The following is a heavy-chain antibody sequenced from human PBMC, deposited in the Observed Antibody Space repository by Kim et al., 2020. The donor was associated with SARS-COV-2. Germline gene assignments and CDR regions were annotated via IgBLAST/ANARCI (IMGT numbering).Heavy chain of an antibody. V-gene: IGHV3-48*03. Sequence: GGSLRLSCAASGFTFSSYEMNWVRQAPGKGLEWVSYISSSGSTIYYADSVKGRFTISRDNAKNSLYLQMNSLRAEDTAVYYCARDRKGWLRAFDYWGQGTLVTVSS. CDR1: GFTFSSYE. CDR2: ISSSGSTI. D-gene: IGHD5-12*01. CDR3: ARDRKGWLRAFDY. J-gene: IGHJ4*02.